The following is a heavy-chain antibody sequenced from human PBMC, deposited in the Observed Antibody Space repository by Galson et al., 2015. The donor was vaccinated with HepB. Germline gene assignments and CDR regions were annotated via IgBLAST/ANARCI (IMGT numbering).Heavy chain of an antibody. Sequence: SLRLSCAASGFSFSSYSINWVRQAPGKGLEWVSYISSTSSTTCYGDSVKGRFTISRDNAKNSAYLQMNSLRDEDTAVYFCARDAQNRYYFDYWGQGSLVTVSS. V-gene: IGHV3-48*02. D-gene: IGHD1/OR15-1a*01. CDR3: ARDAQNRYYFDY. CDR1: GFSFSSYS. J-gene: IGHJ4*02. CDR2: ISSTSSTT.